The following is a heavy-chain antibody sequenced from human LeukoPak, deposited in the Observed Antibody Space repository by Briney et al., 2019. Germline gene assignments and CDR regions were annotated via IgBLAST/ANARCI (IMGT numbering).Heavy chain of an antibody. CDR2: ISGSDDGT. CDR3: AKSPVSSCRGSFCYPFDY. J-gene: IGHJ4*02. V-gene: IGHV3-23*01. D-gene: IGHD2-15*01. CDR1: GFTFSTYA. Sequence: GGSLRLSCAASGFTFSTYAMSWVRQIPGKGLEWVSAISGSDDGTYYADSVKGRFTISRDNSKNTLYLQMNTLRAEDTAVYFCAKSPVSSCRGSFCYPFDYWGQGNLVTVSS.